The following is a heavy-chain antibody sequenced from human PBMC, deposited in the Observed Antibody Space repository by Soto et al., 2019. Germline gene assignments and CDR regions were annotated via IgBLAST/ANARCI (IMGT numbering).Heavy chain of an antibody. CDR1: GFTFCSHA. J-gene: IGHJ6*02. Sequence: GGSLRLSCAAPGFTFCSHAMSWVRQAPGKGLEWVSAISYDGSNKYYADSVKGRFTISRDNSKNTLYLQMNSLRAEDTAVYYCARDIKYGMDVWGQGTTVTVSS. V-gene: IGHV3-30-3*01. CDR3: ARDIKYGMDV. CDR2: ISYDGSNK.